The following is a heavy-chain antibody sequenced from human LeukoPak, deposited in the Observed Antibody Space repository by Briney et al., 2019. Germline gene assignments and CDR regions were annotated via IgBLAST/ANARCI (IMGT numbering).Heavy chain of an antibody. J-gene: IGHJ4*02. CDR3: ARDQSYSSGWYIDY. CDR1: GYTFTGYY. Sequence: ASVKVSCKASGYTFTGYYMHWVRQAPGQGLVWMGWINPHSGGTNYAQKFQGRVTMTRDTSVSTAYMELNKMQADDTAVYYCARDQSYSSGWYIDYWGQGTLVTVSS. D-gene: IGHD6-19*01. V-gene: IGHV1-2*02. CDR2: INPHSGGT.